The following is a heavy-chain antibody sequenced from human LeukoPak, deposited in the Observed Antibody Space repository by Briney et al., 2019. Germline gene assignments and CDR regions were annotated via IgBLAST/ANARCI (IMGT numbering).Heavy chain of an antibody. CDR3: AKPSENYYAD. CDR1: GFTFSSYG. J-gene: IGHJ4*02. CDR2: ITGSGDYT. V-gene: IGHV3-23*01. Sequence: GGSLRLSCAASGFTFSSYGMAWVRQAPAKGLEWVSSITGSGDYTKYADSMKGRFTISRDNPTNTLYLHMSSLRAEDTAVYYCAKPSENYYADRGQGTLVTVSS. D-gene: IGHD1-26*01.